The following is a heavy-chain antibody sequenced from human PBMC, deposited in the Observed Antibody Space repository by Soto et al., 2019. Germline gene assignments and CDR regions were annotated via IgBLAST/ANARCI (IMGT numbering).Heavy chain of an antibody. CDR3: AKDSAYDSSQNPYYYYGMEV. D-gene: IGHD5-12*01. V-gene: IGHV3-23*01. CDR2: ISASIVIT. CDR1: GLTCFNYT. Sequence: PGGALRGSCADHGLTCFNYTISCVGQAPGKRLAWVSDISASIVITDYPDSEKGRFTISRDNSKNTMYLQMKSLRAEDAAVYYCAKDSAYDSSQNPYYYYGMEVWGQGTTVTVSS. J-gene: IGHJ6*02.